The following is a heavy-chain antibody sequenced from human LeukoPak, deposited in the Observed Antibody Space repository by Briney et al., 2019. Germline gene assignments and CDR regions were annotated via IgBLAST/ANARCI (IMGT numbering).Heavy chain of an antibody. V-gene: IGHV3-23*01. D-gene: IGHD2-8*01. CDR1: GFTFSSYG. CDR2: ISGSGGST. Sequence: GGSLRLSCAASGFTFSSYGMSWVRQAPGKGLEWVSAISGSGGSTYYADSLKGRFTISRDISKNTLYLQMNSLRAEDTAIYYCALLMMYAIDFDYWGQGTLVTVSS. J-gene: IGHJ4*02. CDR3: ALLMMYAIDFDY.